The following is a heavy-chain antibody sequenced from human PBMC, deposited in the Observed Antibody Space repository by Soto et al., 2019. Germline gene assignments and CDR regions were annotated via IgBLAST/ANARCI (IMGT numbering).Heavy chain of an antibody. D-gene: IGHD2-21*02. J-gene: IGHJ6*02. V-gene: IGHV1-69*14. CDR1: GGTFGTYG. CDR3: ATAVTAGTYYNYGLDV. CDR2: IIPASDTE. Sequence: QVHLVQSGAGVKKPGSSVNISCTASGGTFGTYGLNWVRQFPGQGLEWMGGIIPASDTENYAQKFQGRVTITADKSTNIAHMQMDSLTSDDTAVYYCATAVTAGTYYNYGLDVWGQGTTVTVS.